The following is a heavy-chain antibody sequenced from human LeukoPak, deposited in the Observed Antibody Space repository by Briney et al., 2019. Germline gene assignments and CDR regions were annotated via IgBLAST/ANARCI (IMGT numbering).Heavy chain of an antibody. CDR2: IYYSGST. CDR1: GGSISSSSYY. CDR3: ARGVYYDSSGYYKAFDI. V-gene: IGHV4-61*05. Sequence: SETLSLTCTVSGGSISSSSYYWGWIRQPPGKGLEWIGYIYYSGSTNYNPSLKSRVTISVDTSKNQFSLKLSSVTAADTAVYYCARGVYYDSSGYYKAFDIWGQGTMVTVSS. J-gene: IGHJ3*02. D-gene: IGHD3-22*01.